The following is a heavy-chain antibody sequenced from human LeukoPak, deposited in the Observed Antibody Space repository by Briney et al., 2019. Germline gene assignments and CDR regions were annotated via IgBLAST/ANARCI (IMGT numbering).Heavy chain of an antibody. D-gene: IGHD3-3*01. CDR1: GFTFSNAW. J-gene: IGHJ4*02. CDR2: IKSKTDGGTT. V-gene: IGHV3-15*01. CDR3: TTTAYDFWSGYRDY. Sequence: GGSLRLSCAASGFTFSNAWMSWVRQAPGKGLEWVGRIKSKTDGGTTDYAAPVKGRFTISRDDSKNTLYLQMNSLKTEAPAVYYCTTTAYDFWSGYRDYWGQGTLVTVSS.